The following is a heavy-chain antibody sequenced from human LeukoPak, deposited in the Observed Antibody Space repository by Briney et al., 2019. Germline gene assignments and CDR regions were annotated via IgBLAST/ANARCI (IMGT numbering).Heavy chain of an antibody. Sequence: SETLSLTSAVPGGSISVYYWCWIRQPAGEGLECVGRIYTSGSTNYNPSLKSRVTMSVDTSKNQYSLKLSSVPAADTAVYYCARDPYYYGSSNWFDPWGQGTLVTVSS. CDR3: ARDPYYYGSSNWFDP. CDR2: IYTSGST. CDR1: GGSISVYY. J-gene: IGHJ5*02. D-gene: IGHD3-10*01. V-gene: IGHV4-4*07.